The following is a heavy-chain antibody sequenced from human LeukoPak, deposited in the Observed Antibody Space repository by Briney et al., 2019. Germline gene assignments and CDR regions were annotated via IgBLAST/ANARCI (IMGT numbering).Heavy chain of an antibody. Sequence: GSSVKVSCKASGGTFSSYALSWVRQAPGQGLEWMGGIIPLFATANYAQQFQGRVMITMDESTNTGYMELSSLRSEDTAVYYCARDLVPAASGEWFDPWGQGTLVTVSS. CDR2: IIPLFATA. D-gene: IGHD2-2*01. CDR3: ARDLVPAASGEWFDP. J-gene: IGHJ5*02. CDR1: GGTFSSYA. V-gene: IGHV1-69*05.